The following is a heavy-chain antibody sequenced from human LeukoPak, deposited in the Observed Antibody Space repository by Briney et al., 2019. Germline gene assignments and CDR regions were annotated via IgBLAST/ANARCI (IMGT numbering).Heavy chain of an antibody. CDR2: IYYSGST. Sequence: SETLSLTCTVSGGSISSSSYYWGWIRQPPGKGLEWIGSIYYSGSTYYNPSLKSRVTISVDTSKNQFSLKLSSVTAADTAVYYCAREVRYGSGSYGFDYWGQGTLVTVSS. D-gene: IGHD3-10*01. CDR1: GGSISSSSYY. CDR3: AREVRYGSGSYGFDY. V-gene: IGHV4-39*07. J-gene: IGHJ4*02.